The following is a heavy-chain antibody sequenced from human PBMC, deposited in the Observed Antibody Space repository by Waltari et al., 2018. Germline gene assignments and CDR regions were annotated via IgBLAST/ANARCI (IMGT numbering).Heavy chain of an antibody. CDR3: ARGDKITMLDY. CDR1: GYTFTGYY. Sequence: QVQLVQSGAEVKKPGASVKVSCKASGYTFTGYYMHWVRQAPGQGLEGMGWINPNSGGTTYAQKFQGRVTMTRDTSISTAYMELSRLRSDDTAVYYCARGDKITMLDYWGQGTLVTVSS. J-gene: IGHJ4*02. V-gene: IGHV1-2*02. D-gene: IGHD3-3*01. CDR2: INPNSGGT.